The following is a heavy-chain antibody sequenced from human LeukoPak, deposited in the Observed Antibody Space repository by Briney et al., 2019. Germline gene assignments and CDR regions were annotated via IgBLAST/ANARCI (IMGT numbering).Heavy chain of an antibody. V-gene: IGHV1-8*02. CDR1: GYTFTSYD. J-gene: IGHJ4*02. CDR3: ATDYSSGWYLPDY. Sequence: ASVKVSCKASGYTFTSYDINWVRQATGQGLEWMGWMNPNSGNTGYAQKFQGRVTMTEDTSTDTAYMELSSLRSEDTAVYYCATDYSSGWYLPDYWGQGTLVTVSS. D-gene: IGHD6-19*01. CDR2: MNPNSGNT.